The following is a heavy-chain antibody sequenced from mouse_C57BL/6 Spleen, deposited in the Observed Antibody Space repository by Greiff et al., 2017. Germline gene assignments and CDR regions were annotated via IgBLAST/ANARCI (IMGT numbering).Heavy chain of an antibody. J-gene: IGHJ4*01. CDR2: IDPSDSYT. V-gene: IGHV1-50*01. Sequence: QVQLQQSGAELVKPGASVKLSCKASGYTFTSYWMQWVKQRPGQGLEWIGEIDPSDSYTNYNQKFKGKATLTVDTSSSTAYMQLSSLTSEDSAVYYCARRAEDAMDYWGQGTSVTVSS. D-gene: IGHD3-3*01. CDR3: ARRAEDAMDY. CDR1: GYTFTSYW.